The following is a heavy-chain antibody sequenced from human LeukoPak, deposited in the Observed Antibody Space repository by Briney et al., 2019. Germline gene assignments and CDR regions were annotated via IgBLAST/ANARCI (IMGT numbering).Heavy chain of an antibody. CDR2: IYSGGST. V-gene: IGHV3-66*02. CDR3: ARDPSYVVGASPFDY. J-gene: IGHJ4*02. CDR1: GFTVSSNY. Sequence: PGGSLRLSCAASGFTVSSNYMSWVRQAPGKGLEWVSVIYSGGSTYYADSVKGRFTISRDNSKNTLYLQMNSLRAEGTAVYYCARDPSYVVGASPFDYWGQGTLVTVSS. D-gene: IGHD1-26*01.